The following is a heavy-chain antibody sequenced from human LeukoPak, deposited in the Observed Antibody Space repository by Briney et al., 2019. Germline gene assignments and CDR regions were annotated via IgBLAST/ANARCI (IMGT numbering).Heavy chain of an antibody. CDR2: IYRSGTT. V-gene: IGHV4-30-2*01. D-gene: IGHD6-6*01. CDR1: GGSMSSGGYS. CDR3: AKMSSSSNWFDP. Sequence: SQTLSLTCAVSGGSMSSGGYSWSWIRQPPGKGLEFIGYIYRSGTTYYDPSLRGRLTISVDRSENQLSLTLTSVTAADTAIYYCAKMSSSSNWFDPWGRGTLVTVSS. J-gene: IGHJ5*02.